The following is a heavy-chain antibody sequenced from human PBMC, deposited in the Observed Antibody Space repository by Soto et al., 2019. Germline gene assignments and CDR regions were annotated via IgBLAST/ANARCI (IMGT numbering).Heavy chain of an antibody. CDR3: ARAPASPITGTPYYFDY. CDR2: IHYSGNT. V-gene: IGHV4-59*01. Sequence: KTSETLSLTCNVSGGSISGDYWTWIRQPPGKGLEWIGNIHYSGNTKYNPSLKSRVTISIDTSRDHFSLKLSSVTAADTAVYSRARAPASPITGTPYYFDYWGQGILVTVSS. J-gene: IGHJ4*02. D-gene: IGHD1-7*01. CDR1: GGSISGDY.